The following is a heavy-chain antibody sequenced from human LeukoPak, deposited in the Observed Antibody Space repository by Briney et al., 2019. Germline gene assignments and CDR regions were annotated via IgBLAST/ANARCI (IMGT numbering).Heavy chain of an antibody. D-gene: IGHD1-26*01. Sequence: ASVKVSCKASGYTFSAYYMHWVRQAPGQGLEWMGWINPNSGDTIYAQQFQGRVTITRDTSISTAYMELSRLRSDDTAVFYCAREGIVGATLFPFDYWGQGTLVTVSS. CDR1: GYTFSAYY. CDR2: INPNSGDT. J-gene: IGHJ4*02. CDR3: AREGIVGATLFPFDY. V-gene: IGHV1-2*02.